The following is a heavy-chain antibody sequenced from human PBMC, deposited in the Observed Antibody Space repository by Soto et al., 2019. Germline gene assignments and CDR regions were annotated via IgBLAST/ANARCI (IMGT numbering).Heavy chain of an antibody. J-gene: IGHJ3*02. V-gene: IGHV4-34*01. Sequence: PSETLSLTCAVYGGSFSGYYWSWIRQPPGKGLEWIGEITRSGSTNYNPSLKSRVTISVDTSKNQFSLKLSSVTAADTAVYYCARIPYYYDSSGYDDAFDIWGQGTMVTVSS. CDR2: ITRSGST. CDR3: ARIPYYYDSSGYDDAFDI. D-gene: IGHD3-22*01. CDR1: GGSFSGYY.